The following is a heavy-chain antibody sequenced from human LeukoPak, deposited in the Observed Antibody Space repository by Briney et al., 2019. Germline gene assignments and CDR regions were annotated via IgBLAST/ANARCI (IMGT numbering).Heavy chain of an antibody. J-gene: IGHJ2*01. V-gene: IGHV4-59*08. CDR2: IYYSGST. CDR1: GGSISSYY. D-gene: IGHD6-6*01. CDR3: ARGVKIEYSSSSRNWYFDL. Sequence: SETLSLTCTVSGGSISSYYWSWIWQPPGKGLEWIGYIYYSGSTNYNPSLKSRVTISVDTSKNQFSLKLRFVTAADTAVYYCARGVKIEYSSSSRNWYFDLWGRGTLVTVS.